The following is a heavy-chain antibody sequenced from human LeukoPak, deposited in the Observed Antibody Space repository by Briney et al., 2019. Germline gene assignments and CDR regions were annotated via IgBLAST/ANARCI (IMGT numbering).Heavy chain of an antibody. J-gene: IGHJ4*02. CDR2: ISGSGDNT. D-gene: IGHD3-22*01. V-gene: IGHV3-23*01. CDR1: GFTFSSYA. Sequence: GSLRLSCAASGFTFSSYAMSWVRQAPGKGLEWVSGISGSGDNTYYADSVKGRFTISRDNSKNTLYVQVNSLGTEDTAAYYCAKGSYYVSSGSFYFDYWGQGTLVTVSS. CDR3: AKGSYYVSSGSFYFDY.